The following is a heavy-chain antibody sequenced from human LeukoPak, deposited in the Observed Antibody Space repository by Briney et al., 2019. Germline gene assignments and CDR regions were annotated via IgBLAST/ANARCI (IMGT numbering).Heavy chain of an antibody. CDR2: ISPSGAST. J-gene: IGHJ5*02. V-gene: IGHV1-46*01. D-gene: IGHD3-10*01. CDR1: GYTFTSYY. Sequence: GASVKVSCKASGYTFTSYYMHGVRQAPGQGLEWMGIISPSGASTTYAQNFQGRVTMTRDMSTSTVYMELSSLKSEDTAVYYCARGRLGTWFGELKAWGQGTLVTVSS. CDR3: ARGRLGTWFGELKA.